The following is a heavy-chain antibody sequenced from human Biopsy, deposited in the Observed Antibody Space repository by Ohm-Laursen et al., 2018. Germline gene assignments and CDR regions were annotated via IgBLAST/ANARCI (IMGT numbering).Heavy chain of an antibody. CDR1: GDSIRNYY. D-gene: IGHD1-26*01. V-gene: IGHV4-4*07. J-gene: IGHJ3*02. CDR2: IYPGGGT. CDR3: AGIVLGPTNDAFDI. Sequence: SETLSLTCTVSGDSIRNYYWSWIRQAAGKGLEWIGRIYPGGGTIYNPPLKSRVTMSVDTSKNHFFLNLNSVTAADTAVYYCAGIVLGPTNDAFDIWGQGTMVTVSS.